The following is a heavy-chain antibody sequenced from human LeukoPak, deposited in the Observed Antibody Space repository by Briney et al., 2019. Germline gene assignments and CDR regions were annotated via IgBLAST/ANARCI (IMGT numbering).Heavy chain of an antibody. CDR3: AKVGSGSYQGGVFDY. Sequence: GGSLRLSCAASGFTFSSYAMSWVPQAPGKGLEWVSAISGSGGSTYYADSVKGRFTISRDNSKNTLYLQMNSLRAEDTAVYYCAKVGSGSYQGGVFDYWGQGTLVTVSS. J-gene: IGHJ4*02. CDR1: GFTFSSYA. V-gene: IGHV3-23*01. CDR2: ISGSGGST. D-gene: IGHD1-26*01.